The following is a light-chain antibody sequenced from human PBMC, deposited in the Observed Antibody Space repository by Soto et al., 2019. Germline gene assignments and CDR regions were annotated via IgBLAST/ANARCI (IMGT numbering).Light chain of an antibody. CDR3: ATWDDNLDGVV. J-gene: IGLJ2*01. V-gene: IGLV1-44*01. CDR1: TSNVGKNE. Sequence: QSVLTQPPSASGTPGQRVTVSCSGTTSNVGKNEVSWYRQLPGTAPKLLIDGNNKWPSGVPDRFSGSKSGTSASLAISGLHSEDEAIYYCATWDDNLDGVVFGGGTKVTVL. CDR2: GNN.